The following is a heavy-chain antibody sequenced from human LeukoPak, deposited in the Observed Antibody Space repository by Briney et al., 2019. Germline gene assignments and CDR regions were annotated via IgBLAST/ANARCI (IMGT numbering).Heavy chain of an antibody. Sequence: ASVKVSCKASGYTFTSYAMNWVRQAPGQGLEWMGWINTNTGNPTYAQGFTGRFVFSLDTSVSTAYLQISSLKAEDTAVYYCASGDYGDYVRDWFDPWGQGTLVTVSS. D-gene: IGHD4-17*01. CDR1: GYTFTSYA. CDR2: INTNTGNP. CDR3: ASGDYGDYVRDWFDP. J-gene: IGHJ5*02. V-gene: IGHV7-4-1*02.